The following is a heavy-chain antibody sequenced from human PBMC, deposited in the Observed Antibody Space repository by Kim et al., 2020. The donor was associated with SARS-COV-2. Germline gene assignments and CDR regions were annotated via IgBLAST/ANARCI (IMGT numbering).Heavy chain of an antibody. D-gene: IGHD3-10*01. CDR1: GFTFSSYA. J-gene: IGHJ6*02. CDR2: ISYDGSNK. V-gene: IGHV3-30*04. CDR3: ARDKGFTMVRGVINYYYGMDV. Sequence: GGSLRLSCAASGFTFSSYAKHWVRQAPGKGLEWVAVISYDGSNKYYADSVKGRFTISRDNSKNTLYLQMNSLRAEDTAVYYCARDKGFTMVRGVINYYYGMDVWGQGTTVTVSS.